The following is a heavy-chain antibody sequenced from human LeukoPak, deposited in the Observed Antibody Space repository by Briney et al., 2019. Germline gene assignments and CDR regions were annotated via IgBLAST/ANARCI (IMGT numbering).Heavy chain of an antibody. Sequence: SQTLSLTCTVSGGSLSGYYWSRIRQPPGKGLEWIGYVFHSGSAHYNPSLKSRVTLSEDTTKNQFSLRLISVTAADTAVYYCAREISDSSGRDAFDIWGQGTVVTVSS. D-gene: IGHD3-22*01. CDR2: VFHSGSA. CDR3: AREISDSSGRDAFDI. CDR1: GGSLSGYY. V-gene: IGHV4-59*01. J-gene: IGHJ3*02.